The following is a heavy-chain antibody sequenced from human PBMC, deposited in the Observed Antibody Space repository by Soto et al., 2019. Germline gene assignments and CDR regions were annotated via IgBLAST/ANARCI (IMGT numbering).Heavy chain of an antibody. V-gene: IGHV3-15*01. Sequence: EVQLVESGGGLVKPGGSLRLSCAASGFTFSNAWMSWVRQAPGKGLEWVGRIKSKTDGGTTDYAAPVKGRFTISRDDSKNTLYLQMNSLKTEDTAVYYCTTDSRFRYRTYDFLGQGTLVTLSS. CDR3: TTDSRFRYRTYDF. CDR2: IKSKTDGGTT. D-gene: IGHD3-16*02. CDR1: GFTFSNAW. J-gene: IGHJ4*02.